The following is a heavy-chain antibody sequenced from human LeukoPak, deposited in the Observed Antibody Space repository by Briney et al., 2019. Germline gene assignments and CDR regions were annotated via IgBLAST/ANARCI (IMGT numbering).Heavy chain of an antibody. V-gene: IGHV4-34*01. CDR2: INHSGST. Sequence: XXXXXXYGGXXSGYYWSWIRQPPGKGLEWIGEINHSGSTNYNPSLKSRVTISVDTSKNQFSLKLSSVTAADTAVYYCARGGGSGWSRRIFDYWGQGTLVTVSS. CDR3: ARGGGSGWSRRIFDY. J-gene: IGHJ4*02. D-gene: IGHD6-19*01. CDR1: GGXXSGYY.